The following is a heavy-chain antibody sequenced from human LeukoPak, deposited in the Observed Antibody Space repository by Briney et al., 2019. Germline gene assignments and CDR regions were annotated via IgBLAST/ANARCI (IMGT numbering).Heavy chain of an antibody. CDR3: ARVGARDMYYYYYYMDV. V-gene: IGHV4-38-2*02. D-gene: IGHD2-15*01. Sequence: SETLSLTCTVSGYSISSGYYWGWIRQPPGKGPEWIGSIYHSGSTYYNPSLKSRVTISVDTSKNQFSLKLSSVTAADTAVYYCARVGARDMYYYYYYMDVWGKGTTVTVSS. CDR1: GYSISSGYY. J-gene: IGHJ6*03. CDR2: IYHSGST.